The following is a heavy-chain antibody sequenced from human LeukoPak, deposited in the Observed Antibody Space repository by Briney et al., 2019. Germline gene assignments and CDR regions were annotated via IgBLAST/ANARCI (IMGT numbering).Heavy chain of an antibody. V-gene: IGHV4-38-2*01. Sequence: PSETLSLTCAVSGFSVSSDKYWAWIRQPPGKGLEWIGSIYHTGSTYYNPSLKSRVTISVDTSKNQFSLKLNSVTAADTAVYYCARLSYYYYYMDVWGRGTTVTVSS. J-gene: IGHJ6*03. CDR1: GFSVSSDKY. D-gene: IGHD3-10*01. CDR2: IYHTGST. CDR3: ARLSYYYYYMDV.